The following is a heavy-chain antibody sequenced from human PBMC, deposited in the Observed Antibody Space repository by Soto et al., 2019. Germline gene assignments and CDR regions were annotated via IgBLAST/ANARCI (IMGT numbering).Heavy chain of an antibody. CDR2: ISSSSRTI. V-gene: IGHV3-48*01. J-gene: IGHJ3*01. CDR3: ARGSRYGGNTFDAFDV. D-gene: IGHD4-17*01. Sequence: GGSLILSCSASGFTFSSYSMNWARQAPGKGLEWISYISSSSRTIYYPDSVKGRFTISRDNAKNSLYLQMNSLRAEDTAVYYCARGSRYGGNTFDAFDVWGQGTMVTGSS. CDR1: GFTFSSYS.